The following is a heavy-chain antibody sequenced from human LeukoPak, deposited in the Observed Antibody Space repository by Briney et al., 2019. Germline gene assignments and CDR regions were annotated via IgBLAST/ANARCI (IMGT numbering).Heavy chain of an antibody. V-gene: IGHV4-59*01. D-gene: IGHD3-22*01. Sequence: ASETLSLTCIVSGDSMKSYYWSWIRQPPGKGLEWIGYIYYTGSTNNNPPLKSRVTMSVDMSNNQFSLKLTSMTAADTAVYYCARGGPNSSGYAGDGFDVWGQGTMVTVSS. CDR2: IYYTGST. CDR3: ARGGPNSSGYAGDGFDV. J-gene: IGHJ3*01. CDR1: GDSMKSYY.